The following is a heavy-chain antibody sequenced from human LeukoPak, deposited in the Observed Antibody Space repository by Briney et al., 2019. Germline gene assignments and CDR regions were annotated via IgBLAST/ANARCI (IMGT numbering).Heavy chain of an antibody. CDR3: ARASIDGSGRHYFDY. Sequence: VASVKVSCKASGYTLTDYFMDWVRQAPGQGVEWMGWINPNSRGTKNAQKFQGRVTMTRDTSISTAYMELSRLRSDDTAIYYCARASIDGSGRHYFDYWGQGTLVTVSS. CDR1: GYTLTDYF. J-gene: IGHJ4*02. D-gene: IGHD3-10*01. CDR2: INPNSRGT. V-gene: IGHV1-2*02.